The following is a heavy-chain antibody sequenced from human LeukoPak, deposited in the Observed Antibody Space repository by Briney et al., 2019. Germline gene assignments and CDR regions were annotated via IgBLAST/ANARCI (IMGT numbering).Heavy chain of an antibody. D-gene: IGHD3-10*01. Sequence: GASVKVSCKVSGYTLTELSMHWVRQAPGKGLEWMGGFDPEDGETIYAQKFQGRVTMTEDTSTDTAYMELSSLRSEDTAVYYCATDRLGITMVRGVPYDYYGMDVWGQGTTVTVSS. CDR1: GYTLTELS. V-gene: IGHV1-24*01. J-gene: IGHJ6*02. CDR2: FDPEDGET. CDR3: ATDRLGITMVRGVPYDYYGMDV.